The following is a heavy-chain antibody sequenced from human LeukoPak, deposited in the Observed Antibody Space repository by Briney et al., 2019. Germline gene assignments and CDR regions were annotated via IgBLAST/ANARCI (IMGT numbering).Heavy chain of an antibody. V-gene: IGHV1-18*04. D-gene: IGHD3-3*01. CDR3: ARAARGFLESHFDY. J-gene: IGHJ4*02. Sequence: GASVKVPCKASGYTFTTYYIYWVRQAPGQGLEWMGWISAYNGNTNYAQKLQGRVTMTTDISTSTAYMELRSLRSDDTAVYYCARAARGFLESHFDYWGQGTLVTVSS. CDR1: GYTFTTYY. CDR2: ISAYNGNT.